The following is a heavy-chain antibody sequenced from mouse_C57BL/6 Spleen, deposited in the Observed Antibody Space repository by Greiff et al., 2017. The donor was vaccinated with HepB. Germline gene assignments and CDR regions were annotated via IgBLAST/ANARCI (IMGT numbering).Heavy chain of an antibody. V-gene: IGHV1-82*01. Sequence: VKLMESGPELVKPGASVKISCKASGYAFSSSWMNWVKQRPGKGLEWIGRIYPGDGDTNYNGKFKGKATLTADKSSSTAYMQLSSLTSEDSAVYLCASDGYYERFAYWGQGTLVTVSA. D-gene: IGHD2-3*01. J-gene: IGHJ3*01. CDR1: GYAFSSSW. CDR3: ASDGYYERFAY. CDR2: IYPGDGDT.